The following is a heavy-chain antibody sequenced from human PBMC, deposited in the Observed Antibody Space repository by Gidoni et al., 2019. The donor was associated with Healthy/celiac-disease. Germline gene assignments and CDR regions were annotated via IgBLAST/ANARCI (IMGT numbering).Heavy chain of an antibody. CDR1: GFPFRSYA. CDR2: ISYDGSNK. V-gene: IGHV3-30*04. D-gene: IGHD5-18*01. J-gene: IGHJ4*02. Sequence: QVQLVESGGGVVQPWRSLRLSYAAPGFPFRSYAMHWVRQAPGKGLEWVAVISYDGSNKYYADSVKGRFTISRDNSKNTLYLQMNSLRAEDTAVYYCARGDADGYSYGYYYFDYWGQGTLVTVSS. CDR3: ARGDADGYSYGYYYFDY.